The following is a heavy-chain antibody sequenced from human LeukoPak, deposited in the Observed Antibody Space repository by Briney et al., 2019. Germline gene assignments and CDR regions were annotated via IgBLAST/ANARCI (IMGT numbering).Heavy chain of an antibody. CDR1: GFTFSSYW. D-gene: IGHD3-16*01. V-gene: IGHV3-7*01. CDR2: IKQDGSEK. Sequence: PGGSLRLSCAASGFTFSSYWMSWVRQAPGKGLEWVANIKQDGSEKYYVDSVKGRFTISRGNAKNSLYLQMNSLRAEDTAVYYCARVLGLLYYYYGMDVWGQGTTVTVSS. CDR3: ARVLGLLYYYYGMDV. J-gene: IGHJ6*02.